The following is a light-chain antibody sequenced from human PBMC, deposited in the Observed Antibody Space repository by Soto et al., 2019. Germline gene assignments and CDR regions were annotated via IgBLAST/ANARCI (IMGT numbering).Light chain of an antibody. J-gene: IGKJ5*01. Sequence: EIVLTQSPGTLSLSPGERATLSCRASQSVSSSYVAWYQQKPGQAPRLLIYGASSRATGIPDRFSGSGSGTDVTLTISRLEPEDFAVYYCQQYGSSPPFTFGQGTRLEIK. V-gene: IGKV3-20*01. CDR3: QQYGSSPPFT. CDR1: QSVSSSY. CDR2: GAS.